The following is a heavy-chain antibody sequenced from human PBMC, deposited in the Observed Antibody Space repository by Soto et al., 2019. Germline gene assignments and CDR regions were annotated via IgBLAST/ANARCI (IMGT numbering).Heavy chain of an antibody. D-gene: IGHD2-2*01. CDR1: GFTFSSHG. CDR2: ISYDGSNE. J-gene: IGHJ4*02. V-gene: IGHV3-30*18. CDR3: AKERMEQYQLLPFFDY. Sequence: QVHLVESGGGVVQPGRSLRLSCAASGFTFSSHGVHWLRQAPGKGLEWVTVISYDGSNEYYADSVKGRFTIFRDNSKNILYLQMNSLRTEDTAVYYCAKERMEQYQLLPFFDYWGQGTLVTVSS.